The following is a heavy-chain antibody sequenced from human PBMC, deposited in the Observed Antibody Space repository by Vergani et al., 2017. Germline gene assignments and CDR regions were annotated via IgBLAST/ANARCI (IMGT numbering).Heavy chain of an antibody. D-gene: IGHD2-15*01. CDR1: GGTFSSYT. V-gene: IGHV1-69*08. J-gene: IGHJ5*02. CDR2: IIPILGMA. CDR3: AREEVVAATGWFDP. Sequence: QVQLVQSGAEVKKPGSSVKVSCKASGGTFSSYTISWVRQAPGQGLEWMGRIIPILGMANYAQKFQGRVTITADKSTSTAYMELSSLRSEDTAVYYCAREEVVAATGWFDPWGQGTLVTVSS.